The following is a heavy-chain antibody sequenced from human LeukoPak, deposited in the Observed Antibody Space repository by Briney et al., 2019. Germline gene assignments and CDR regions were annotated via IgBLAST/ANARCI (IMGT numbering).Heavy chain of an antibody. D-gene: IGHD2-2*01. CDR1: GYTFTAYY. J-gene: IGHJ6*02. CDR3: TRDHCTSINCYEYNYYGMDV. Sequence: GASVRVSCKASGYTFTAYYIHWVRRAPGQGLEWMGWINPNSVSTESAQKFQGRVTMTRDTSISTAYMELSRLRSDDTAVYYCTRDHCTSINCYEYNYYGMDVWGQGTTVTVSS. CDR2: INPNSVST. V-gene: IGHV1-2*02.